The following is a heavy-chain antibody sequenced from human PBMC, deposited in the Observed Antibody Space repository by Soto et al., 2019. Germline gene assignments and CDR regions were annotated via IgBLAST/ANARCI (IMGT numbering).Heavy chain of an antibody. CDR1: GYTFTSYA. V-gene: IGHV1-3*01. CDR2: INAGNGNT. J-gene: IGHJ4*02. D-gene: IGHD3-22*01. CDR3: AGVWMPHDSSGYYWYYFDH. Sequence: QVQLVQSGAEVKKPGASVKVSCKASGYTFTSYAMHWVRQAPGQRLEWMGWINAGNGNTKYSQKFQGRVTITRDTTASTAYMELSSLRYEATAVYYCAGVWMPHDSSGYYWYYFDHWGQGPLVTVSS.